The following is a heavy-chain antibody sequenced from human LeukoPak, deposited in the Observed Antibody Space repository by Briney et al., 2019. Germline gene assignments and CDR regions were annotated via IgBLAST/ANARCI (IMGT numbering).Heavy chain of an antibody. J-gene: IGHJ5*02. CDR3: ARESMVRGGKQNWFDP. V-gene: IGHV4-61*02. CDR1: GGSISSGSYY. CDR2: IYTSGST. Sequence: SETLSLTCTVSGGSISSGSYYWSWIRQPAGKGLEWIGRIYTSGSTNYNPSLKSRVTITVDTSKNQFSLKLSSVTAADTAVYYCARESMVRGGKQNWFDPWGQGTLVTVSS. D-gene: IGHD3-10*01.